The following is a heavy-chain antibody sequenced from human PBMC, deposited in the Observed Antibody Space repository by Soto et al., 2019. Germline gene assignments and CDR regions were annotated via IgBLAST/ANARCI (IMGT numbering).Heavy chain of an antibody. CDR2: IKQDGSEK. D-gene: IGHD5-12*01. J-gene: IGHJ4*02. V-gene: IGHV3-7*01. Sequence: PGGSLRLSCAASGFTFSSYWMSWVRQAPGKGLEWVANIKQDGSEKYYVDSVKGRFTISRDNAKNSLYLQMNSLRAEDTAVYYCARDRGYSGYDPNRYFDYWGQGTLVTVSS. CDR1: GFTFSSYW. CDR3: ARDRGYSGYDPNRYFDY.